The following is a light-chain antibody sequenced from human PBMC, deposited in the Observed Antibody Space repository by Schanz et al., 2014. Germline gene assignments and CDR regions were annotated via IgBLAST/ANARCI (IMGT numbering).Light chain of an antibody. CDR1: SSDVGSYNR. V-gene: IGLV2-18*02. CDR2: DVS. Sequence: QSALTQPPSVFGSPGQSVTISCTGTSSDVGSYNRVSWYQQPPGTAPKLMIYDVSNRPSGVSYRFSGSKSGNTASLTISGLQADDEADYYCSSYTSSSKVVFGGGTKLTVL. CDR3: SSYTSSSKVV. J-gene: IGLJ2*01.